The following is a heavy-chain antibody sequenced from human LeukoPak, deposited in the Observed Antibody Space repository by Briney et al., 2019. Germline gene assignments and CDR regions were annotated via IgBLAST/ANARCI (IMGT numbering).Heavy chain of an antibody. Sequence: SETLSLTCAVYGGSFSGYYWSWIRQPPGKGLEWIGEINHSGSTNYNPSLKSRVTISVDTSKNQFSLKLSSVTAADTAVYYCARDVSDLWSFSKYYYMDVWGKGTTVTVSS. CDR1: GGSFSGYY. CDR2: INHSGST. CDR3: ARDVSDLWSFSKYYYMDV. D-gene: IGHD3-3*01. J-gene: IGHJ6*03. V-gene: IGHV4-34*01.